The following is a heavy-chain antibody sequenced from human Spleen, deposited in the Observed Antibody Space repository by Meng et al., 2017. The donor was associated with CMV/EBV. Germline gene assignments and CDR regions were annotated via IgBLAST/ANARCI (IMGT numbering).Heavy chain of an antibody. Sequence: GESLKISCTASGFTFGDYAMSWVRQAPGKGLEWVSVIYSGGSTDYADSVKGRFTISRDNSNNTVYLQMNSLRDEDTAVYYCARDRGSDPLVDWGQGTLVTVSS. CDR3: ARDRGSDPLVD. CDR1: GFTFGDYA. CDR2: IYSGGST. D-gene: IGHD3-16*01. J-gene: IGHJ4*02. V-gene: IGHV3-53*01.